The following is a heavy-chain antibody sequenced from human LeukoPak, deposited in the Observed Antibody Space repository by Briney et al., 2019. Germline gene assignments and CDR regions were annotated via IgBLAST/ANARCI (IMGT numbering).Heavy chain of an antibody. J-gene: IGHJ4*02. CDR3: AKEGETAMVTSALDY. V-gene: IGHV3-30*18. CDR2: ISYDGSNK. CDR1: GFTFSSYG. D-gene: IGHD5-18*01. Sequence: GGSLRLSCAASGFTFSSYGMHWVRQAPGKGLEWVAVISYDGSNKYYADSVKGRFTISRDNSKNTLYLQMNSLRAEDTAVYYCAKEGETAMVTSALDYWGQGTLVTVSS.